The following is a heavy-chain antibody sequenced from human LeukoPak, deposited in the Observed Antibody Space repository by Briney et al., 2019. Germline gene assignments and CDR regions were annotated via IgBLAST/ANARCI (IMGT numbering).Heavy chain of an antibody. J-gene: IGHJ4*02. V-gene: IGHV1-3*01. CDR3: ARPRGSLAAGSFDY. D-gene: IGHD6-13*01. CDR1: GYTFTSYA. Sequence: GASVKVSCKASGYTFTSYAMHWVRQAPGQRLEWMGWINAGNGNTKYSQKFQGRVTITRDTSASTACMELSSLRSEDTAVYYCARPRGSLAAGSFDYWGQGTLVTVSS. CDR2: INAGNGNT.